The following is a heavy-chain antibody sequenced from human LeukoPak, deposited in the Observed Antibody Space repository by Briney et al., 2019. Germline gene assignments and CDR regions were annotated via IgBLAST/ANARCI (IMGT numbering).Heavy chain of an antibody. V-gene: IGHV3-23*01. CDR1: GFTFGSYA. CDR2: ISGSGGST. J-gene: IGHJ5*02. D-gene: IGHD3-10*01. CDR3: ARAPSYRYYGSFDP. Sequence: GGSLRLSCAASGFTFGSYAMSWVRQAPGKGLEWVAGISGSGGSTYYADSVKGRFTISRDNSKNTLYMQMNSLRAEDTAVYYCARAPSYRYYGSFDPWGQGTLVTVSS.